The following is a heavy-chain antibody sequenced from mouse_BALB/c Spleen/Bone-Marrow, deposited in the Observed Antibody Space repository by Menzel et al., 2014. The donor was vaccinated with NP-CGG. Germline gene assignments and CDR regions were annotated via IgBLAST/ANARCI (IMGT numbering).Heavy chain of an antibody. Sequence: VQLQQSGSVLVRPGASVKLSCKASGYTFTSYWMHWAKQRPGQGLEWIGEIHPNSGNTNYNEKFKGKATLTVDTSSSIAFVDLSSLTSEVSAVYWCARHDSYGWYFDYWGQGTSLTVSS. V-gene: IGHV1S130*01. D-gene: IGHD2-12*01. CDR3: ARHDSYGWYFDY. CDR1: GYTFTSYW. J-gene: IGHJ2*02. CDR2: IHPNSGNT.